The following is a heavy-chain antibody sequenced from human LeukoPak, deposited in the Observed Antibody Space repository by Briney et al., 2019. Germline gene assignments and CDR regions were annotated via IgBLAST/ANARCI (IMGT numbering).Heavy chain of an antibody. CDR1: GFTFSSYW. Sequence: GGSLRLSCAASGFTFSSYWMHWLRQASREGLVWVSRISTDGSSTTYADSVKGRFTISRDNGKNTLYLQMNSLRAEDTAVYYCASYLTSIPSGMNVWGQGTTVTVSS. J-gene: IGHJ6*02. CDR3: ASYLTSIPSGMNV. CDR2: ISTDGSST. D-gene: IGHD2/OR15-2a*01. V-gene: IGHV3-74*01.